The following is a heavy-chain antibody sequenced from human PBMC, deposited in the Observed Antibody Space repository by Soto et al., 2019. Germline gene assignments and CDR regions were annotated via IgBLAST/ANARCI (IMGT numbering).Heavy chain of an antibody. Sequence: SETLSLTCNVSGGSISSGGFCCSWVRQHPGKGLEWIGYIFYTGTTYYSPSLKSRVTISVDTSEKQFYLKLNSVTAADTAVYYCARDAYSSSGYYYHGMAVWGQGTTVTVSS. D-gene: IGHD6-6*01. CDR2: IFYTGTT. CDR3: ARDAYSSSGYYYHGMAV. V-gene: IGHV4-31*03. CDR1: GGSISSGGFC. J-gene: IGHJ6*02.